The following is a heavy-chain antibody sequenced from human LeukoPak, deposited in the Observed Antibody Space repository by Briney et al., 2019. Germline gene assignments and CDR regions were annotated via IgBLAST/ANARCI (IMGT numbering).Heavy chain of an antibody. J-gene: IGHJ5*02. V-gene: IGHV4-59*01. CDR1: GGSISSYY. CDR2: IYYSGST. D-gene: IGHD4-17*01. Sequence: SETLSLTCTVSGGSISSYYWSWIRQPPGKGLEWIGYIYYSGSTNYNPSLKSRVTISVDTSKNQFSLKLSSVTAADTVVYYCARDVDYGDYGWFDPWGQGTLVTVSS. CDR3: ARDVDYGDYGWFDP.